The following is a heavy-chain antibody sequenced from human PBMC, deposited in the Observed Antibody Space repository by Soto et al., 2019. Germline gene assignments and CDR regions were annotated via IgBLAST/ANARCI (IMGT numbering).Heavy chain of an antibody. CDR1: GGSLGSSAYY. Sequence: QLQLQESGPGLVKASETMSLTCAVSGGSLGSSAYYWGWIRQAPGKGREWVGSVNYSGNTYYNPSLKSRVTISVDTSRNQLSLKLSSVTAADTALYYCSRRAPEGFDPWGQGTLVTVSS. J-gene: IGHJ5*02. CDR2: VNYSGNT. CDR3: SRRAPEGFDP. V-gene: IGHV4-39*01.